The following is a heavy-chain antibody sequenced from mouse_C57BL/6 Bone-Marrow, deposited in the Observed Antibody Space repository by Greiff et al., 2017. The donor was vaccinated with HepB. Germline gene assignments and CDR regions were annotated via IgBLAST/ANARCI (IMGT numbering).Heavy chain of an antibody. CDR2: ISTLAYSI. D-gene: IGHD1-3*01. CDR3: ARLTPYWYFDV. Sequence: EVKLVESGGGLVQPGGSLKLSCAASGFTFSDYGMAWVRQAPRKGPEWVAIISTLAYSIYYADTVTGRFTISRENAKNTPYLEMSSLTSEDTAMYYCARLTPYWYFDVWGRGTTVTVSS. V-gene: IGHV5-15*01. CDR1: GFTFSDYG. J-gene: IGHJ1*03.